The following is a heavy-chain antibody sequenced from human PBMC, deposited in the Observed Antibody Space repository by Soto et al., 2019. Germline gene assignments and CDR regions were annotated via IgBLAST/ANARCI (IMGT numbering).Heavy chain of an antibody. CDR1: GGSITTSNYC. CDR3: ARLDGTSADYYYGMDV. J-gene: IGHJ6*02. D-gene: IGHD6-19*01. V-gene: IGHV4-39*01. CDR2: IHYTGST. Sequence: SETLSLTCSVPGGSITTSNYCRGWIRQPPGKGLEWIASIHYTGSTYYNPSLKSRVTISVDTSKNQFSLKLSSVTAADTAVYYCARLDGTSADYYYGMDVWGQGTTVTVSS.